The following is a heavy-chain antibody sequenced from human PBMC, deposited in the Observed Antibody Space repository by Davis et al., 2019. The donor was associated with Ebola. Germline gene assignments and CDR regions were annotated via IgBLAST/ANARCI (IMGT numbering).Heavy chain of an antibody. CDR1: GYTFTSYG. CDR2: ISAYNGNT. V-gene: IGHV1-18*01. J-gene: IGHJ6*02. D-gene: IGHD4-17*01. CDR3: ARVRDYAYYYGMDV. Sequence: ASVKVSCKASGYTFTSYGISWVRQAPGQGLEWMGWISAYNGNTNYAQKLQGRVTMTTDTSTSTAYMELSSLRSEDTAVYYCARVRDYAYYYGMDVWGQGTTVTVSS.